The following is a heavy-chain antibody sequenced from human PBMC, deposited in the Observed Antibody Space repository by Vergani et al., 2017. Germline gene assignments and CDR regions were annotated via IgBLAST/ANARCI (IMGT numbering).Heavy chain of an antibody. CDR3: AKDMQQLVDYYYYGMDV. CDR2: IWYDGSNK. V-gene: IGHV3-33*06. CDR1: GFTFSSYG. D-gene: IGHD6-13*01. Sequence: QVQLVESGGGVVQPGRSLRLSCAASGFTFSSYGMHWVRQAPGKGLEWVAVIWYDGSNKYYADSVKGRFTISRDNSKNTLYLQMNSLRAEDTAVYYCAKDMQQLVDYYYYGMDVWGQGTTVTVSS. J-gene: IGHJ6*02.